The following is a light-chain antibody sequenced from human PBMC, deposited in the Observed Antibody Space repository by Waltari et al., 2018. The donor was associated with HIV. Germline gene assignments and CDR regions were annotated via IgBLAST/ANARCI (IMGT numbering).Light chain of an antibody. CDR3: QTWGSGIVV. CDR2: LNRNGSH. V-gene: IGLV4-69*01. CDR1: SGHTNYA. Sequence: QLGLTQSPSASASLGASVKLTCTLSSGHTNYAIAWHQQRPEKGPRFLMRLNRNGSHTKWDGIPDRFPGSSSRAERYLTISSLQSEDETDYFCQTWGSGIVVFGGWTTLTVL. J-gene: IGLJ2*01.